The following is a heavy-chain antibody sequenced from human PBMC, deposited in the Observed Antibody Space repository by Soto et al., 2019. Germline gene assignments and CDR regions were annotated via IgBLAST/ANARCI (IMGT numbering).Heavy chain of an antibody. CDR2: IIPIFGTA. J-gene: IGHJ6*03. V-gene: IGHV1-69*13. CDR3: AIVLTGTAFPRPSYYSYMDV. D-gene: IGHD1-7*01. CDR1: GGTFSSYA. Sequence: GASVKVSCKASGGTFSSYAISWVRQAPGQGLEWMGGIIPIFGTANYAQKFQGRVTITADESTSTAYMELSSLRSEDTAVYYCAIVLTGTAFPRPSYYSYMDVWGKGT.